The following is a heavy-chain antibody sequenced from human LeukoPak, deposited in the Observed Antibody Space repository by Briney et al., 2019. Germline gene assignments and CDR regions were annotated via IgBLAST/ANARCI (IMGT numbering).Heavy chain of an antibody. CDR2: ISGSSDYI. J-gene: IGHJ6*02. D-gene: IGHD3-3*01. V-gene: IGHV3-21*01. Sequence: GGSLRLSCAASGFTFSTYSMNWVRQAPGKGLEWVSSISGSSDYIFCADSVKGRFTMSRDNAKNSLYLQMNSLRAEDTAVYYCARVLFGYYGVDVWGQGTTVTVSS. CDR3: ARVLFGYYGVDV. CDR1: GFTFSTYS.